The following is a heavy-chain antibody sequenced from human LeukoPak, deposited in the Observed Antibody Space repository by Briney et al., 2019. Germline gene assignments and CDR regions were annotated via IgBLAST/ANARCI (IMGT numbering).Heavy chain of an antibody. Sequence: GESLKISCQGSGYSFTSYWIGWVRQMPGKGLEWMGIIYPGDSDTRYSPSFQGQVTISADKSISTAYLQWSSLTASDTAMYYCARQRSYYDSSGYYYAFEIWGQGTMVTVSS. CDR3: ARQRSYYDSSGYYYAFEI. V-gene: IGHV5-51*01. CDR2: IYPGDSDT. CDR1: GYSFTSYW. D-gene: IGHD3-22*01. J-gene: IGHJ3*02.